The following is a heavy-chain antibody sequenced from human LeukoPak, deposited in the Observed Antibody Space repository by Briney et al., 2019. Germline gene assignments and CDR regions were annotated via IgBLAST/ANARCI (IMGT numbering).Heavy chain of an antibody. CDR1: GGSISGSSYY. J-gene: IGHJ4*02. CDR3: ARQSVGATLHFDY. V-gene: IGHV4-39*01. Sequence: SETLSLTCTVSGGSISGSSYYWGWIRQPPGKGLEWIGSIYYSGSTYYNPSLKSRVTISVDTSKNQFSLKLSSVTAADTAVYYCARQSVGATLHFDYWGQGTLVTVSS. CDR2: IYYSGST. D-gene: IGHD1-26*01.